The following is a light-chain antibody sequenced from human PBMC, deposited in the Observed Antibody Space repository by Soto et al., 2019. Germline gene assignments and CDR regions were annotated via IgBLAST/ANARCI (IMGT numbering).Light chain of an antibody. CDR2: GAS. CDR1: QSVSSN. J-gene: IGKJ5*01. Sequence: EIVMTQSPATLSVSPGERATLSCRASQSVSSNLAWYQQKPGQAPRLLIYGASTRATGIPARFSGSGSGTEFTLTIGSLQSEDFAVYYCQQYNIWPITFGQGTRLEIK. CDR3: QQYNIWPIT. V-gene: IGKV3-15*01.